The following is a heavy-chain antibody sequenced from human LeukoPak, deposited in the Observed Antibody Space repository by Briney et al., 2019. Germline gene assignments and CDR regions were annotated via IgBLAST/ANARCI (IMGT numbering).Heavy chain of an antibody. CDR2: IYPGDSDT. Sequence: GESLKISCKGSGYSFTSYWIGWVRQMPGKGLEWMGIIYPGDSDTRYSPSSQGQVTISADKSISTAYLQWSSLKASDTAMYYCARRGEYCSGGSCLYFDYWGQGTLVTVSS. V-gene: IGHV5-51*01. D-gene: IGHD2-15*01. CDR3: ARRGEYCSGGSCLYFDY. J-gene: IGHJ4*02. CDR1: GYSFTSYW.